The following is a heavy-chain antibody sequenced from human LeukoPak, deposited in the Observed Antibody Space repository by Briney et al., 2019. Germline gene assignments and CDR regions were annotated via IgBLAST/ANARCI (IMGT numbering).Heavy chain of an antibody. J-gene: IGHJ4*02. CDR3: ATYGRDGYNPSFDY. CDR1: GGSISPYY. CDR2: IYYSGST. D-gene: IGHD5-24*01. V-gene: IGHV4-59*01. Sequence: SETLSLTCTVSGGSISPYYWSWIRQSPRKGLEWIGYIYYSGSTNYNPSLKSRVTISVDTSKNQFSLKLSSVTAADTAVYYCATYGRDGYNPSFDYWGQGTLVTVSS.